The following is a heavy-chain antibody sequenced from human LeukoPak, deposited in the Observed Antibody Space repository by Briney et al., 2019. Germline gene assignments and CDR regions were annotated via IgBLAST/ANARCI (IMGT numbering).Heavy chain of an antibody. J-gene: IGHJ5*02. CDR3: ARDHPHYGGSGSNWFDP. CDR1: GYTFTSYY. CDR2: IIPIFGTA. Sequence: ASVKVSCKASGYTFTSYYMHWVRQAPGQGLEWMGGIIPIFGTANYAQKFQGRVTITADESTSTAYMELSSLRSEDTAVYYCARDHPHYGGSGSNWFDPWGQGTLVTVSS. D-gene: IGHD3-10*01. V-gene: IGHV1-69*13.